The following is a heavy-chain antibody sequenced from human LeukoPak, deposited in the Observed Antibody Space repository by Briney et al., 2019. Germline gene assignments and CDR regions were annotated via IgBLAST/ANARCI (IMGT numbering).Heavy chain of an antibody. CDR1: GFTFSRYW. D-gene: IGHD5-24*01. Sequence: GGSLRLSCAASGFTFSRYWMSWVRQAPGKGLEWVANTKQDGSEKNYVDSVKGRFTISRDNSKNTLYLQMNSLRAEDTAVYYCAKNAGRDGYNDYFDFWGQGTLVTVSS. CDR2: TKQDGSEK. V-gene: IGHV3-7*02. J-gene: IGHJ4*02. CDR3: AKNAGRDGYNDYFDF.